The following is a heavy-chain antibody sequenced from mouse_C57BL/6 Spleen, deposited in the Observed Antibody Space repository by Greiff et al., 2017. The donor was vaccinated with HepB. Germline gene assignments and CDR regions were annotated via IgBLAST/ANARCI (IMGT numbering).Heavy chain of an antibody. CDR3: ARMRTPYDSYAMGY. D-gene: IGHD2-3*01. J-gene: IGHJ4*01. CDR2: IYPGSGST. V-gene: IGHV1-55*01. CDR1: GYTFTSYW. Sequence: QVQLQQPGAELVKPGASVKMSCKASGYTFTSYWITWVKQRPGQGLEWIGDIYPGSGSTKYNEKFQGKATLTVDTSSSTAYMQLSSLASEDSAVYYCARMRTPYDSYAMGYWGQGTSVTVSS.